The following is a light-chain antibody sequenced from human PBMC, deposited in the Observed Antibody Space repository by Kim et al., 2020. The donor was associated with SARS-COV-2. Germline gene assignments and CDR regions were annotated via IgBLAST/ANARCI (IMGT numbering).Light chain of an antibody. Sequence: GDRVTISWRERQDYSKYLAGFQQKRGKAPKSLIYAAYVVQSGVPSKFSGSRSGRDFTLTNSSLKPEDCATYYCQKYKSYADIFGKGTKRE. V-gene: IGKV1-16*02. J-gene: IGKJ2*01. CDR1: QDYSKY. CDR3: QKYKSYADI. CDR2: AAY.